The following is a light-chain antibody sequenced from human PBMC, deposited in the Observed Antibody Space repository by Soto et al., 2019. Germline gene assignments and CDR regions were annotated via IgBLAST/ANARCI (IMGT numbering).Light chain of an antibody. Sequence: IQLTQSPSSLSASVGDRVTITCRASQGISNYLAWYQVKPGKAPKLLIYAASTLESGVPSRFSATVSGTEFSLTITSLQPEDFATYYCQQLFDSPITVGQGTRLESK. CDR3: QQLFDSPIT. CDR1: QGISNY. J-gene: IGKJ5*01. CDR2: AAS. V-gene: IGKV1-9*01.